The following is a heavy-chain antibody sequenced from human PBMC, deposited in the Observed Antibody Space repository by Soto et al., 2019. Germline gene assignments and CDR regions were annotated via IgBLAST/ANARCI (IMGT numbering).Heavy chain of an antibody. CDR1: GFTFSSYG. CDR3: AKDAIAAAYFDY. D-gene: IGHD6-13*01. Sequence: QVQLVESGGGVVQPGRSLRLSCAASGFTFSSYGMHWVRQAPGKGLEWVAVISYDGSNKYYADSVKGRFTISRDNSKNTLYLQMNSLRAEDTAVYYCAKDAIAAAYFDYWGQGTLVTVSS. J-gene: IGHJ4*02. CDR2: ISYDGSNK. V-gene: IGHV3-30*18.